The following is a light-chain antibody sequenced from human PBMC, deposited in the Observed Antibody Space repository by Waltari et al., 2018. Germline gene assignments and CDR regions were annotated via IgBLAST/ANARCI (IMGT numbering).Light chain of an antibody. Sequence: QSVLTQPPSASGTPGQRVTISCSGSSSNLGSHTVNWYQHLPGTAPKLLIYSNYQRPSGVPDRFSGSRSGTSASLAISGLQSEDEADYYCAAWDDGLSGRSWVFGGGTKLTVL. J-gene: IGLJ3*02. CDR3: AAWDDGLSGRSWV. CDR2: SNY. CDR1: SSNLGSHT. V-gene: IGLV1-44*01.